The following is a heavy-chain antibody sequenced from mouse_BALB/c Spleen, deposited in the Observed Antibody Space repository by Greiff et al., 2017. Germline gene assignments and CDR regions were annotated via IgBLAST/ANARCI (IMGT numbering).Heavy chain of an antibody. V-gene: IGHV1-7*01. CDR3: ARYHDGYYGGLAY. CDR1: GYTFTSYW. Sequence: QVQLQQSGAELAKPGASVKMSCKASGYTFTSYWMHWVKQRPGQGLEWIGYINPSTGYTEYNQKFKDKATLTADKSSSTAYMQLSSLTSEDSAVYYCARYHDGYYGGLAYWGQGTLVTVSA. D-gene: IGHD2-3*01. J-gene: IGHJ3*01. CDR2: INPSTGYT.